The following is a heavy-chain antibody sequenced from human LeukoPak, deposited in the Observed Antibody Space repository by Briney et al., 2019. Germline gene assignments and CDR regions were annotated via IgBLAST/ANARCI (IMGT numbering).Heavy chain of an antibody. D-gene: IGHD3-22*01. CDR2: ISYDGSNK. Sequence: QPGGSLRLSCAASGFTFSSYGMHWVRQAPGKGLEWVAVISYDGSNKYYADSVKGRFTISRDNSKNTLYLQMNSLRAEDTAVYYCAKEGGHGMIVRRIYYFDFWGQGTRVTVSS. J-gene: IGHJ4*02. V-gene: IGHV3-30*19. CDR1: GFTFSSYG. CDR3: AKEGGHGMIVRRIYYFDF.